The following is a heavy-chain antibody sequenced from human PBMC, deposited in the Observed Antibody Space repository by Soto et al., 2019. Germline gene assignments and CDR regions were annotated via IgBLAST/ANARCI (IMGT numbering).Heavy chain of an antibody. CDR3: ARQIHVPYSSSPYDAFDI. Sequence: QLQLQESGPGLVKPSETLSLTCTVSGGSISSSSYYWGWIRQPPGKGLEWIGSIYYSGSTYYNPSLKSRVTISVDTSKNQFSLKLSSVTAADTAVYYCARQIHVPYSSSPYDAFDIWGQGTMVTVSS. V-gene: IGHV4-39*01. CDR2: IYYSGST. CDR1: GGSISSSSYY. D-gene: IGHD6-6*01. J-gene: IGHJ3*02.